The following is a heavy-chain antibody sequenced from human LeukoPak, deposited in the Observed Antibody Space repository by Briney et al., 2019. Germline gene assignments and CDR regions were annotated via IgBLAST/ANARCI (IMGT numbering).Heavy chain of an antibody. J-gene: IGHJ4*02. CDR1: GDSLSSGDHY. CDR3: ARAAADTNSWYYFDY. CDR2: IHYSGST. V-gene: IGHV4-30-4*01. Sequence: SQTLSLTCTVSGDSLSSGDHYWSWIRQPPGTGLEWIGYIHYSGSTYYNPSVKSRVIISVAMSKNQFSLSLDSLTAADSAVYYCARAAADTNSWYYFDYWGQGTLVTVSS. D-gene: IGHD2/OR15-2a*01.